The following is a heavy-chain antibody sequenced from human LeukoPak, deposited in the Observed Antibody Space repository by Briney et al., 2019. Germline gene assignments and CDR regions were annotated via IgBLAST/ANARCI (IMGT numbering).Heavy chain of an antibody. D-gene: IGHD2-21*02. V-gene: IGHV4-59*01. CDR3: ARGGPTVTAYSSFDY. CDR2: IYYSGST. Sequence: PSETLSLTCTVSGGSISSYYWYWIRQPPGKGLEWIGCIYYSGSTNYNPSLESRVTISVDTSKNQFSLKLSSVTAADTAVYYCARGGPTVTAYSSFDYWGPGTLVTVSS. CDR1: GGSISSYY. J-gene: IGHJ4*02.